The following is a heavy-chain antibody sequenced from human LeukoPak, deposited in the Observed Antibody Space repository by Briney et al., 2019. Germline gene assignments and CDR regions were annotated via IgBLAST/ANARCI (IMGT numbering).Heavy chain of an antibody. V-gene: IGHV3-30*04. Sequence: GGSLRLSCAASGFTFSSHPMNWVRQAPGKGLEWVAVIANDGRFTHYADSVKGRFTISRDNSKSTLETQMNSLRAEDTALYYCVKEANGFDMWGLGTMVTVSS. J-gene: IGHJ3*02. CDR2: IANDGRFT. D-gene: IGHD2-8*01. CDR3: VKEANGFDM. CDR1: GFTFSSHP.